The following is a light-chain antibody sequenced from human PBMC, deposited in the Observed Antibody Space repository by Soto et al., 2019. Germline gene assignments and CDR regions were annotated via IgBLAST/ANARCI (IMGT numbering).Light chain of an antibody. V-gene: IGKV4-1*01. Sequence: DIVMTQSPDSLAVSLGERATINCKSSQSVLYSSNNKNYLVWYQQKPGQPPKLLIYWACTRESGVPDRFSGSGSGTDFTLTISSLQAEDVAVYYCQQHYSTPRTFGQGTKVEIK. CDR1: QSVLYSSNNKNY. CDR3: QQHYSTPRT. CDR2: WAC. J-gene: IGKJ1*01.